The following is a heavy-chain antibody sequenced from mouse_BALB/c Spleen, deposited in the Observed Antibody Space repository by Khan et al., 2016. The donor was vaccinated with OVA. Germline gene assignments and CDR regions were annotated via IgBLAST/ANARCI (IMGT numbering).Heavy chain of an antibody. D-gene: IGHD1-1*01. J-gene: IGHJ3*01. CDR2: VSTGGSYT. V-gene: IGHV5-6*01. CDR1: GFTLSTYG. Sequence: EVELVESGGDLVKPGGSLKLSCAASGFTLSTYGMSWVRQAPDKRLEWVATVSTGGSYTYYPDSVKGRFTISRDNAKNTLYLQMSGLRSEDTAMFSCKGLAYYYDSGGFAYWGQGTLVTVSA. CDR3: KGLAYYYDSGGFAY.